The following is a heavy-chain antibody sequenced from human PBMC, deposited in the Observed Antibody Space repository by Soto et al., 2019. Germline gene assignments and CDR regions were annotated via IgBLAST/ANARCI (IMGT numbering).Heavy chain of an antibody. V-gene: IGHV1-18*04. J-gene: IGHJ3*02. CDR2: ISAYNGNT. D-gene: IGHD3-22*01. CDR1: GYTFTSYG. Sequence: ASVKVSCKASGYTFTSYGISWVRQAPGQGLERMGWISAYNGNTNYAQKLQGRVTMTTDTSTSTAYMELRSLRSDDTAVYYCERDWVGDSSGYYYAAADDAFDIWG. CDR3: ERDWVGDSSGYYYAAADDAFDI.